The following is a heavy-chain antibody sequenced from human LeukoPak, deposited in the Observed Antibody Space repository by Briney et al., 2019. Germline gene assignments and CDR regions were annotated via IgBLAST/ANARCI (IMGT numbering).Heavy chain of an antibody. CDR1: GFTFSSYA. J-gene: IGHJ4*02. V-gene: IGHV3-30-3*01. Sequence: GGSLRLSCAASGFTFSSYAMHWVRQAPGKGLEWVAVISYDGSNKYYADSVKGRFTISRDNSKNTLYLQMNSLRAEDTAEYYCARDLYSSGWFDYWGQGTLVTVSS. D-gene: IGHD6-19*01. CDR3: ARDLYSSGWFDY. CDR2: ISYDGSNK.